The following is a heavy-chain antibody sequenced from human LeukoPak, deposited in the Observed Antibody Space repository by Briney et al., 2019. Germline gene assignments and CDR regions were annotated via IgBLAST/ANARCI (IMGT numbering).Heavy chain of an antibody. CDR1: GGSISSSSYY. Sequence: PSETLSLTCTVSGGSISSSSYYWGWIRQPPGKGLEWIGSIYYSGSTYYNPSLKSRVTISVDTSKNQFSLKLSSVTAADTAVYYCARIRGGFPGIAVAWGQGTLVTVSS. CDR3: ARIRGGFPGIAVA. J-gene: IGHJ5*02. D-gene: IGHD6-19*01. V-gene: IGHV4-39*07. CDR2: IYYSGST.